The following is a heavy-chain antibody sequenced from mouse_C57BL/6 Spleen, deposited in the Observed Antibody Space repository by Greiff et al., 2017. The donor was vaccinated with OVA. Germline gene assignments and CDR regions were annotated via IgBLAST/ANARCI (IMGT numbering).Heavy chain of an antibody. CDR2: ISDGGSYT. CDR1: GFTFSSYA. CDR3: ARANAMDY. J-gene: IGHJ4*01. Sequence: EVQVVESGGGLVKPGGSLKLSCAASGFTFSSYAMSWVRQTPEKRLEWVATISDGGSYTYYPDNVKGRFTISRDNAKNNLYLQMSHLKSEDTAMYYCARANAMDYWGQGTSVTVSS. V-gene: IGHV5-4*01.